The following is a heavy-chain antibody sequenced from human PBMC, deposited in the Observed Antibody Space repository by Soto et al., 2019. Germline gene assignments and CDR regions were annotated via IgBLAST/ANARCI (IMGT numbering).Heavy chain of an antibody. J-gene: IGHJ4*02. CDR1: GFKFSNYA. CDR3: AKDRRAGGNSAFYFDF. CDR2: ISATGGGT. V-gene: IGHV3-23*01. Sequence: GGSLRLSCAASGFKFSNYAMSWARQAPGKGLEWVSLISATGGGTYYADSVKGRFTISRDNSHNTLYLQVHSLTAEDTAVYYCAKDRRAGGNSAFYFDFWGQGAQVTVSS. D-gene: IGHD3-16*01.